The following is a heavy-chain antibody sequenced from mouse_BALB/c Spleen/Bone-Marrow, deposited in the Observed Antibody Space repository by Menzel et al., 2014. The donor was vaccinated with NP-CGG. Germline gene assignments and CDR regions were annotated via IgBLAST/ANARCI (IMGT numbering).Heavy chain of an antibody. Sequence: QVHVKQSGPGLVAPSQSLSITCTISGFSLISYGVHWVRQPPGKGLEWLVVIWSDGSTTYNSALKSRLSISKDNSKSQVFLKMNSLLTDDTAIYYCARHYGYFGAVDYWGQGTSVTVSS. CDR2: IWSDGST. CDR3: ARHYGYFGAVDY. D-gene: IGHD2-2*01. CDR1: GFSLISYG. J-gene: IGHJ4*01. V-gene: IGHV2-6-1*01.